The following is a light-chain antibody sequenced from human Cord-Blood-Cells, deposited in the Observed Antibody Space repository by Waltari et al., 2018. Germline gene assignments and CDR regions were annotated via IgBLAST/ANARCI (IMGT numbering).Light chain of an antibody. V-gene: IGLV3-21*04. CDR3: QVWDSSSDHVV. CDR2: YDS. Sequence: SYVLTQPPSVSVAPGKTASITCGGNNIGSKSVQWYQQKPGQAPVLVIYYDSDRPSGIPERFSGANSGNTATLTISRVEAGDEADYYCQVWDSSSDHVVFGGGTKLTVL. J-gene: IGLJ2*01. CDR1: NIGSKS.